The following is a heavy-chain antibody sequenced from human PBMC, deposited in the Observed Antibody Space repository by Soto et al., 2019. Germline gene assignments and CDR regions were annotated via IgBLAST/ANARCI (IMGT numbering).Heavy chain of an antibody. V-gene: IGHV4-59*08. Sequence: WTWIRQPPGKGLEWIGDYSDSTSYSPSLKSRVTISADTSKNQFSLKLSSVTAEDTAVYYCATYSRGEGGRGYWGQGTLVTVSS. CDR3: ATYSRGEGGRGY. J-gene: IGHJ4*02. CDR2: YSDST. D-gene: IGHD2-21*01.